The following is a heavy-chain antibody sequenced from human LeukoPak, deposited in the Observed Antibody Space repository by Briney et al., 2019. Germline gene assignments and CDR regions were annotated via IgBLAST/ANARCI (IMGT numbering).Heavy chain of an antibody. CDR1: GFTFSNYW. CDR3: TRDQGWQQFDS. D-gene: IGHD5-24*01. J-gene: IGHJ4*02. V-gene: IGHV3-7*01. Sequence: PGGSLRLSCAASGFTFSNYWMTWVRQTPGKGLERVANINNHGSETYYVDSVRGRFTISRDNAKNSLYLQMNSLRDDDTAVYFCTRDQGWQQFDSWDQGTLVTVSS. CDR2: INNHGSET.